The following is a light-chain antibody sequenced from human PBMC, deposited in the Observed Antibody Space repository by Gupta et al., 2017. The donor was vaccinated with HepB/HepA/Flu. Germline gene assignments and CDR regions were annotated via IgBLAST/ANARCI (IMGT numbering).Light chain of an antibody. V-gene: IGKV3-15*01. J-gene: IGKJ2*01. CDR1: QSVSSN. CDR3: QQYNNWPMYT. Sequence: ELVITHSLATLSVSRRERATLSSRASQSVSSNLAWYQQNPGQAPRLLIYGASTRATGSPARFSGSGSWTEFTLTISSLQSQEFSVYYCQQYNNWPMYTFGQGTKLEIK. CDR2: GAS.